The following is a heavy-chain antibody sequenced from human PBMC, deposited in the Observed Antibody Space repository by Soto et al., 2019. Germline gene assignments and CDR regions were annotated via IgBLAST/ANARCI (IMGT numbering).Heavy chain of an antibody. CDR3: ARSSGTYPPSRYYYGLDV. D-gene: IGHD1-26*01. Sequence: DSVKVSCKASGYTFTSYGFSWVRQAPGQRLEWMGWISAHNGDTIYAQKFQDRITMTTDTSTNTAYLELRSLKSGDTAVFYCARSSGTYPPSRYYYGLDVWGQGTTVTVSS. CDR2: ISAHNGDT. J-gene: IGHJ6*02. V-gene: IGHV1-18*01. CDR1: GYTFTSYG.